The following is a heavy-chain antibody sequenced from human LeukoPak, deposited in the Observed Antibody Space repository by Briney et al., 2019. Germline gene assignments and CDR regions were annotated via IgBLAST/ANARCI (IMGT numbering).Heavy chain of an antibody. CDR3: ARDPYSGNYGNDYYYYMDV. Sequence: GGSLRLSCAASGFTFSSFNMNWVRQAPGKAMEWVSSITSSGTHIFYADSVRDRFTISRDNAKNSLYLQMDSLGPDDTAVYYCARDPYSGNYGNDYYYYMDVWGKGTTVTISS. CDR2: ITSSGTHI. CDR1: GFTFSSFN. V-gene: IGHV3-21*01. D-gene: IGHD1-26*01. J-gene: IGHJ6*03.